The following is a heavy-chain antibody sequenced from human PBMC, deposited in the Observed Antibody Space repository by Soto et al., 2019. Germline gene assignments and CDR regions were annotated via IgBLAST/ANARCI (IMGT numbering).Heavy chain of an antibody. CDR2: ISYDGSNK. CDR1: GFTFSSYA. Sequence: QVQLVESGGGVVQPGRSLRLSCAASGFTFSSYAMHWVRQAPGEGLEWVAVISYDGSNKYYADSVKGRFTISRDNSKNTLYLQMNSLRAEDTAVYYCARDKDYDSSGGGFDYWGQGTLVTVSS. D-gene: IGHD3-22*01. V-gene: IGHV3-30-3*01. CDR3: ARDKDYDSSGGGFDY. J-gene: IGHJ4*02.